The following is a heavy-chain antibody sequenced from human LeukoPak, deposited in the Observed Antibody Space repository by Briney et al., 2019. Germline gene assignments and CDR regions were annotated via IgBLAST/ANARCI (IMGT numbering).Heavy chain of an antibody. D-gene: IGHD4-23*01. CDR3: AKIKGNRDYFDY. CDR1: GFTFRGYG. Sequence: GGSLRLSCAASGFTFRGYGMSWVRQAPGKGLEWVSAISGSGGSTYYADSVKGRFTISRDNSKNTLYLQMNSLRAEDTAVYYCAKIKGNRDYFDYWGQGTLVTVSS. V-gene: IGHV3-23*01. CDR2: ISGSGGST. J-gene: IGHJ4*02.